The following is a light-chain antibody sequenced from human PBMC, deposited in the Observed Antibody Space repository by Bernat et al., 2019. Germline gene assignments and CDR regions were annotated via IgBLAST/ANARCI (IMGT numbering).Light chain of an antibody. CDR1: QSLLHSNGYNY. Sequence: DIVMTQSPLSLPVTPGEPASISCRSSQSLLHSNGYNYFDWYLQKPGQSPQLLIYLGSNRASGVPDRFSGSGSGTDFTLKLSRVEAEDVGVYYCMQALQTPITFGQGTRLEIK. CDR3: MQALQTPIT. CDR2: LGS. J-gene: IGKJ5*01. V-gene: IGKV2-28*01.